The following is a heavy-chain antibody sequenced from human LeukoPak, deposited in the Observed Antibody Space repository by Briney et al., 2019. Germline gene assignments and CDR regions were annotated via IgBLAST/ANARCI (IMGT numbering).Heavy chain of an antibody. CDR1: GGSFSGYY. CDR3: ARATGTTAWFDP. V-gene: IGHV4-34*01. Sequence: SETLSLTCAVYGGSFSGYYWSWIRQPPGKGLEWIGEINHSGSTNYNPSLKSRVTISVDRSKNQFSLKLSSVTAADTAVYYCARATGTTAWFDPWGQGTLVTVSS. D-gene: IGHD1-1*01. J-gene: IGHJ5*02. CDR2: INHSGST.